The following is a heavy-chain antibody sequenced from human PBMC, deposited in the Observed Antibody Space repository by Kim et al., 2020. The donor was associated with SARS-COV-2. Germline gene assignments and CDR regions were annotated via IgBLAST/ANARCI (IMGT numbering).Heavy chain of an antibody. J-gene: IGHJ6*02. V-gene: IGHV1-18*01. D-gene: IGHD3-10*01. CDR3: ARDGGSGSYYSHYYYYGMDV. CDR2: ISAYNGNT. CDR1: GYTFTSYG. Sequence: ASVKVSCKASGYTFTSYGISWVRQAPGQGLEWMGWISAYNGNTNYAQKLQGRVTMTTDTSTSTAYMELRSLRSDDTAVYYCARDGGSGSYYSHYYYYGMDVWGQGTTVTVSS.